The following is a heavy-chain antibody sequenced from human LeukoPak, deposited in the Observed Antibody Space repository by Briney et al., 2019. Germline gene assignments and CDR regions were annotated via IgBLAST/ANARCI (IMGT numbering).Heavy chain of an antibody. D-gene: IGHD5-18*01. Sequence: ASVKVSCKASGYSVSTSYMHWVRQAPGQGLEWMGIINPSAGNSNYAQKFQGRVTMTRDTSTSTVYMELSSLRSEDTAVYYCARATGFAALQLWLGYFDYWGQGTLVTVSS. V-gene: IGHV1-46*01. J-gene: IGHJ4*02. CDR2: INPSAGNS. CDR1: GYSVSTSY. CDR3: ARATGFAALQLWLGYFDY.